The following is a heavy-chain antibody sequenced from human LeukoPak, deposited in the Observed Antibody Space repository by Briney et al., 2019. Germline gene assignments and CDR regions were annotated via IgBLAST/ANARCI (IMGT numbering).Heavy chain of an antibody. CDR2: INHSGST. J-gene: IGHJ6*03. CDR1: GGSFSGYY. V-gene: IGHV4-34*01. Sequence: SETLSLTCAVYGGSFSGYYWSWIRQPPGKGLEWIGEINHSGSTNDNPSLKSRVTISVDTSKNQFSLKLSSVTAADTAVYYCARDRAYYYYMDVWGKGTTVTVSS. CDR3: ARDRAYYYYMDV.